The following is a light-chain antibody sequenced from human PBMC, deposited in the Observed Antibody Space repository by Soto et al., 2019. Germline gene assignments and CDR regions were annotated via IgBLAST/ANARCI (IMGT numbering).Light chain of an antibody. J-gene: IGKJ1*01. CDR1: QSVGSSF. Sequence: EIVLTQSPGTLSLSPGERATLSCRASQSVGSSFLAWYQQKPGQAPRLLLYGASSRATDIPDRFSGSGSGTDFTLTISSLEPEDVAVYYCQQYGTSPRTFGQGTKVEIK. CDR3: QQYGTSPRT. CDR2: GAS. V-gene: IGKV3-20*01.